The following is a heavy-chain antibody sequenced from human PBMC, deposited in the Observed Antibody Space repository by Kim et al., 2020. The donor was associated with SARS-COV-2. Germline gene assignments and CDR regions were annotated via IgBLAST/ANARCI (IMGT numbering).Heavy chain of an antibody. CDR2: INDSGST. CDR1: GGSISGYY. J-gene: IGHJ4*02. D-gene: IGHD3-22*01. V-gene: IGHV4-34*01. CDR3: ARGHLSHTKIVVVITAMSFYFDY. Sequence: SETLSLTCAVYGGSISGYYWSWIRQPPGKGLEWIGEINDSGSTNYNPSLKSRVTISVDTSKNQFSLKLNSVTAADTAVYYCARGHLSHTKIVVVITAMSFYFDYWGQGTLLTVSS.